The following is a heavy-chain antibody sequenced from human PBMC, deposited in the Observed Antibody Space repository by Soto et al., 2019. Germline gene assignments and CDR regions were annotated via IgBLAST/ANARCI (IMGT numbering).Heavy chain of an antibody. CDR3: AILGFCSSGACYLNDALDF. Sequence: QVQLEQSGADVKKPGSSVKVSCKASGGTFSNYAISWVRQAPGQGLEWMGRIIPIFGSTTYAQKFQDRVTITADESTRTAYMELSSRRSEDTAMYYCAILGFCSSGACYLNDALDFWGQGTMVTVSS. CDR1: GGTFSNYA. CDR2: IIPIFGST. D-gene: IGHD2-8*02. V-gene: IGHV1-69*15. J-gene: IGHJ3*01.